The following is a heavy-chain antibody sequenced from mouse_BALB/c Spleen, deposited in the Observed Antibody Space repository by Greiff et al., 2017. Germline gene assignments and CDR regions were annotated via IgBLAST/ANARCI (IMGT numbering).Heavy chain of an antibody. V-gene: IGHV1S81*02. J-gene: IGHJ2*01. CDR2: INPSNGRT. CDR1: GYTFTSYW. CDR3: ARCDDYDEGYFDY. D-gene: IGHD2-4*01. Sequence: QVQLQQPGAELVKPGASVKLSCKASGYTFTSYWMHWVKQRPGQGLEWIGEINPSNGRTNYNEKFKSKATLTVDKSSSTAYMQLSSLTSEDSAVYYCARCDDYDEGYFDYWGQGTTLTVSS.